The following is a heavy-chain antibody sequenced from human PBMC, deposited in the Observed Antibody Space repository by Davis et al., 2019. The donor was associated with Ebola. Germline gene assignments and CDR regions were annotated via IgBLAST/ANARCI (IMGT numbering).Heavy chain of an antibody. CDR2: INPKSGDT. CDR1: GYTFTAYY. V-gene: IGHV1-2*02. CDR3: ARARGNNYFDP. J-gene: IGHJ5*02. Sequence: ASVKVSCKSSGYTFTAYYVHWVRQVPGQGPEWMGWINPKSGDTNYAEKFQGRVTLTRDTSISTTFMDMSGLKSDDTAVFYCARARGNNYFDPWGQGTLVTVSS.